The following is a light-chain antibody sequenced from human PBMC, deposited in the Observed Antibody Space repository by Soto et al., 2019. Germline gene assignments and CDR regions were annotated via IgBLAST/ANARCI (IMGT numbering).Light chain of an antibody. J-gene: IGKJ2*03. CDR1: QSVSSY. V-gene: IGKV3-11*01. CDR2: DAS. CDR3: QQRNNWQS. Sequence: EIVLTQSPATLSLYPGERATLSCRASQSVSSYLAWYQQKPGQAPRLLIYDASNRATGIPARFSGSGSGTDFTLTISILEPEDFAVYYWQQRNNWQSFREGTILDLK.